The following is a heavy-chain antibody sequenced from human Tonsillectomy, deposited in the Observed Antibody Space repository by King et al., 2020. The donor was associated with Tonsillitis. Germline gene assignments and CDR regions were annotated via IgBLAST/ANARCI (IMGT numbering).Heavy chain of an antibody. Sequence: VQLVESGGGLVKPGGSLRLSCAASGFTFSNAWMSWVRQAPGKGLEWVGRIKSKTDGGTTDYAAPVKGRFTISRDDSKNKLYLQMNSLKTEDTAVYYCTTDRYYDSSGYYYVLNYWGQGTLVTVSS. CDR1: GFTFSNAW. V-gene: IGHV3-15*01. CDR3: TTDRYYDSSGYYYVLNY. J-gene: IGHJ4*02. CDR2: IKSKTDGGTT. D-gene: IGHD3-22*01.